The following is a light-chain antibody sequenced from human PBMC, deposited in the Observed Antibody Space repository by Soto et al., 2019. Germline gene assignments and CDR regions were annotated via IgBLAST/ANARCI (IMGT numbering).Light chain of an antibody. CDR1: RSITNW. J-gene: IGKJ3*01. CDR3: QQYSTDPFT. CDR2: DAS. V-gene: IGKV1-5*01. Sequence: DIQMTQSPSTLSASVGDRVTLTCRASRSITNWLAWFQQKPGKAPKLLIYDASNLESGVPSRFSGSGSGTEFTLSISRLQPDDFGTYYCQQYSTDPFTFGPGTIVDLK.